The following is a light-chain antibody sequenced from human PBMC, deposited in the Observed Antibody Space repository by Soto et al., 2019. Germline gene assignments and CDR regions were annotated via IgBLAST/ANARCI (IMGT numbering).Light chain of an antibody. CDR2: ATS. V-gene: IGKV3-20*01. J-gene: IGKJ1*01. Sequence: EIVFTQSPDTLSLSPGERATLSCRASQSVSSSSVAWYQQKPGQAPRLLIYATSYRATDIPVRFSAGGAGTDFTLTISSLEPEDFAVYYCQQYGRSPLTFGQGTKVDIK. CDR1: QSVSSSS. CDR3: QQYGRSPLT.